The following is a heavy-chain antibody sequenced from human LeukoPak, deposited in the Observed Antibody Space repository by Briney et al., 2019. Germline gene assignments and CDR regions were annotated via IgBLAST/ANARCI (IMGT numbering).Heavy chain of an antibody. D-gene: IGHD3-22*01. Sequence: PSQTLSLTCAVSGGSLSSGGYSWSWIRQPPGTGLEWIGYIYHSGSTYYNPALKSRVTISVDRSKNQFTLKLSSVTAADTAVYYCASAPDTAYYYDSSGYMGVGAFDIWGQGTMVTVSS. CDR3: ASAPDTAYYYDSSGYMGVGAFDI. CDR2: IYHSGST. J-gene: IGHJ3*02. CDR1: GGSLSSGGYS. V-gene: IGHV4-30-2*01.